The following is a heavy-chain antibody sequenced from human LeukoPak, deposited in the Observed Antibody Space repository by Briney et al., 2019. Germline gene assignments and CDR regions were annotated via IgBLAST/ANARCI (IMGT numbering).Heavy chain of an antibody. Sequence: SETLSLTCTVSGGSISSYYWSWIRQPPGKGLEWIGYIYYSGSTNYNPSLKSRVTISVDTSKNQFSLKLSSVTAADTAVYYCARLRDGSIDYWGQGTLVTVSS. CDR3: ARLRDGSIDY. CDR1: GGSISSYY. CDR2: IYYSGST. J-gene: IGHJ4*02. V-gene: IGHV4-59*01.